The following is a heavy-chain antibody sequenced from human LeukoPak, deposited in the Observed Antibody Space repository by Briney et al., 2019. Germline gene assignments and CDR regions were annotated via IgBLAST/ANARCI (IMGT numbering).Heavy chain of an antibody. CDR3: ARGGRYSPYGARYYYGKDV. Sequence: SETLSLTCAVYGGSFSGYYWSWIRQPPGKGLEWIGEINHSGSTNYNPSLKSRVTISVDTSKNQFSLKLSSVTAADTAVYYCARGGRYSPYGARYYYGKDVWGQGTTVTVFS. CDR1: GGSFSGYY. D-gene: IGHD1-1*01. V-gene: IGHV4-34*01. CDR2: INHSGST. J-gene: IGHJ6*02.